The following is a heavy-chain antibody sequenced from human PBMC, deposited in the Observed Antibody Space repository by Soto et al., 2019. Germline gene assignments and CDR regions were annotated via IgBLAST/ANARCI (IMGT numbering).Heavy chain of an antibody. CDR2: IRSKANSYAT. J-gene: IGHJ4*02. D-gene: IGHD3-3*01. V-gene: IGHV3-73*01. CDR1: GFTFSGSA. CDR3: TRCEWFQCPFDY. Sequence: PGGSLRLSCAASGFTFSGSAVHWVRQASGKGLEWVGRIRSKANSYATAYAASVKGRFTISRDDSKNTAYLQMNSLKTEDTAVYYCTRCEWFQCPFDYWGQGTLVTVSS.